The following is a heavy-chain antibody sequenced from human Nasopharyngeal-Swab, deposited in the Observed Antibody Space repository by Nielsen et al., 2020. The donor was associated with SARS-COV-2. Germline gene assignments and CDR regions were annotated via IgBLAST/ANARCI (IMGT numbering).Heavy chain of an antibody. CDR2: INHSGST. CDR1: GGSFSGYY. Sequence: SETLSLTCAVYGGSFSGYYWSWIRQPPGKGLEWIGEINHSGSTNYNPSLKSRVTISVDTSKNQFSLKLSSVTAADTAVYYCASRNSSGTYYFDYWGQGTLVTVSS. J-gene: IGHJ4*02. D-gene: IGHD3-22*01. V-gene: IGHV4-34*01. CDR3: ASRNSSGTYYFDY.